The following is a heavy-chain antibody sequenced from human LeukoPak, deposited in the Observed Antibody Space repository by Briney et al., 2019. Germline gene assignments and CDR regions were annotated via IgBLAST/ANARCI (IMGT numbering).Heavy chain of an antibody. V-gene: IGHV3-20*04. J-gene: IGHJ4*02. CDR3: ARFLGGYDSSGPYYFDY. Sequence: PGGSLRLSCAASGFTFDDYGMSWVRQAPGKGLEWASGINWNGGSTGYADSVKGRFTISRDNAKNSLYLQMNSLRAEDTALYYCARFLGGYDSSGPYYFDYWGQGTLVTVSS. CDR2: INWNGGST. D-gene: IGHD3-22*01. CDR1: GFTFDDYG.